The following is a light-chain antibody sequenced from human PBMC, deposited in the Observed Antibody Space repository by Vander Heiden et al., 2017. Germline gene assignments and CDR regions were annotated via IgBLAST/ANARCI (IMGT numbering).Light chain of an antibody. CDR2: ATS. V-gene: IGKV1D-16*01. J-gene: IGKJ4*01. CDR1: HTIGDW. Sequence: ASHTIGDWVAWYQQKPGMAPKPLIYATSTLESGVPSRFSGTASGTDFSLTISNLHTEDFATYYCQQYDTFPPTFGGGTKVEVK. CDR3: QQYDTFPPT.